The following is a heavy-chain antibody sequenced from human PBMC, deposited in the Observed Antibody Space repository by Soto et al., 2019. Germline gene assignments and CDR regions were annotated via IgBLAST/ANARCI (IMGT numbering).Heavy chain of an antibody. V-gene: IGHV4-59*01. CDR3: ARSVAAAPYYFES. Sequence: SETLSLTCTVSGGSISTYYWSWIRQPPGRELEWIGYIYYSGSTKYNPSLKSRVTISVDTSKNQFSLKLSSVTAADTAVYYCARSVAAAPYYFESWGQGALVTVSS. CDR1: GGSISTYY. CDR2: IYYSGST. D-gene: IGHD6-13*01. J-gene: IGHJ4*02.